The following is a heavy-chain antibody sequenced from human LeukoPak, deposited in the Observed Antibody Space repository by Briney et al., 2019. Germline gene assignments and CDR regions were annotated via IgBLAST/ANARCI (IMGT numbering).Heavy chain of an antibody. D-gene: IGHD6-13*01. Sequence: PSETLSLTCTVSGGSITSYYWSWIRQSPGKGLEWIGYIYYTGSTNYNPSLKSRVTISVDTSKNQFSLNLTSVTAADTAVYYCARDAYSSSWYGGWFDPWGQGTLVTVSS. V-gene: IGHV4-59*01. CDR2: IYYTGST. CDR3: ARDAYSSSWYGGWFDP. J-gene: IGHJ5*02. CDR1: GGSITSYY.